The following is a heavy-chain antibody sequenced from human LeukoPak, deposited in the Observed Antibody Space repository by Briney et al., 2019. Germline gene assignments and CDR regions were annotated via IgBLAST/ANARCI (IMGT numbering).Heavy chain of an antibody. J-gene: IGHJ4*02. D-gene: IGHD5-12*01. CDR3: ARGNSDYDHDY. V-gene: IGHV3-21*01. CDR2: ISTTSRCI. Sequence: KSGGSLRLSCAASGFTFSRYSMNWVRQAPGKGLEWVSSISTTSRCIYYADSVQGRFTVTRDNAKNSLSLQMNSLRADDTAVYFCARGNSDYDHDYWGRGTLVTVSS. CDR1: GFTFSRYS.